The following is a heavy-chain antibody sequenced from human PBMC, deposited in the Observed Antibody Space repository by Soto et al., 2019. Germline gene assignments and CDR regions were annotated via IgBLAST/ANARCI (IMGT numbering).Heavy chain of an antibody. J-gene: IGHJ3*02. D-gene: IGHD3-22*01. CDR3: ARRYYDSSGFYAFDI. CDR1: GDTFTGYY. Sequence: ASVKVSCKASGDTFTGYYMHWVRQAPGQGLEWMGWINPNSGGTNYAQKFQGWVTMTRDTSISTAYMELSRLRSDDTAVYYCARRYYDSSGFYAFDIWGQGTMVTVSS. CDR2: INPNSGGT. V-gene: IGHV1-2*04.